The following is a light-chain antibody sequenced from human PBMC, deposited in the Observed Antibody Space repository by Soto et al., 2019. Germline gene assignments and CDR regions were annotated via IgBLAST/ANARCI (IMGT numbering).Light chain of an antibody. J-gene: IGKJ1*01. CDR2: GAS. CDR1: QSVSRSF. Sequence: EIVLALSPGTLSLSPGERATLSCRASQSVSRSFLAWYQQKPGQAPRLLIYGASSRATGIPDRFSGSGSGTDFTLTISRLEPEDFAEYYCQQYGSSPPWTFGQGTKLEIK. V-gene: IGKV3-20*01. CDR3: QQYGSSPPWT.